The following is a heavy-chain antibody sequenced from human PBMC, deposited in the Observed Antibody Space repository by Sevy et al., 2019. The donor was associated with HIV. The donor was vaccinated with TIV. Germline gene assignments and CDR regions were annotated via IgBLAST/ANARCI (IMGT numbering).Heavy chain of an antibody. CDR2: IKQDGSEK. Sequence: GGSLRLSCAASGFTFSNYWMSWVRQAPGKGLEWVASIKQDGSEKYYVVSVKGRFTISRDNAKNSLFVQMNSLRAEDTAMYFCARSVRAAGTFDPWGQGTLVTVSS. D-gene: IGHD6-13*01. CDR1: GFTFSNYW. J-gene: IGHJ5*02. CDR3: ARSVRAAGTFDP. V-gene: IGHV3-7*01.